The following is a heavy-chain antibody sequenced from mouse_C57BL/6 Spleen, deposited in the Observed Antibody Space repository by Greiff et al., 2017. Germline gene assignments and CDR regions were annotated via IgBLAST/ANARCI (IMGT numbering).Heavy chain of an antibody. J-gene: IGHJ4*01. CDR2: SRNKANDYTT. CDR3: ARDAGYSNYYAMDY. Sequence: EVKLVESGGGLVQSGRSLRLSCATSGFTFSDFYMEWVRQAPGKGLEWIAASRNKANDYTTEYSASVKGRFIVSRDTSQSILYLQMNALRAEDTAIYYCARDAGYSNYYAMDYWGQGTSVTVSS. V-gene: IGHV7-1*01. D-gene: IGHD2-5*01. CDR1: GFTFSDFY.